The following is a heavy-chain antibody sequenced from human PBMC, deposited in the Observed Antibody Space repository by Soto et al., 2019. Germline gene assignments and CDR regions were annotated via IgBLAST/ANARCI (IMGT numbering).Heavy chain of an antibody. J-gene: IGHJ4*02. V-gene: IGHV4-34*01. CDR2: INHSGST. D-gene: IGHD5-18*01. CDR3: ARTGYSYALDY. Sequence: TSETLSLTCAVYGGSFSGYYWTWIRQPPGKGLEWIGEINHSGSTNYNPSLKSRVTISVDKSKNQFSLKLSSVTAADTAVYYCARTGYSYALDYWGQGTLVTVSS. CDR1: GGSFSGYY.